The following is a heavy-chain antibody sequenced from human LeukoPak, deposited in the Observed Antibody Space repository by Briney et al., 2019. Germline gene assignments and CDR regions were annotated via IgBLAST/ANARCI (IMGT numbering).Heavy chain of an antibody. CDR3: AKQSDWDDSSGYYDY. Sequence: GSLRLSCAASGFTFSNYAMSWVRQAPGKGLEWVSAISGSGGSTYYADSVKGRFTISRDNSKNTLYLQMNSLRAEDTAVYYCAKQSDWDDSSGYYDYWGQGTLVTVSS. V-gene: IGHV3-23*01. D-gene: IGHD3-22*01. CDR1: GFTFSNYA. J-gene: IGHJ4*02. CDR2: ISGSGGST.